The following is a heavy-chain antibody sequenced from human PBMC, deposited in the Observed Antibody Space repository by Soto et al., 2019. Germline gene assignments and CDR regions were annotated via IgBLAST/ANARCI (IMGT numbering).Heavy chain of an antibody. J-gene: IGHJ5*01. CDR3: ARRVVAVPADKA. Sequence: SGTLTLTCSVSGGAISYNSYDWGWIRQPPGKGLGWVGGIYYTGTTYYSPSLKDRVTISVDTSKNSFSLNLTSVTAADTAVYFCARRVVAVPADKAWGHGPLLTVSS. CDR1: GGAISYNSYD. CDR2: IYYTGTT. D-gene: IGHD2-2*01. V-gene: IGHV4-39*02.